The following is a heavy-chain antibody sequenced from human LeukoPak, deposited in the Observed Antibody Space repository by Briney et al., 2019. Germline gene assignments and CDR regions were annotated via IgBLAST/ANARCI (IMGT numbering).Heavy chain of an antibody. D-gene: IGHD3-10*01. CDR1: GFTFSYYA. J-gene: IGHJ4*02. CDR2: ISYDGSNE. CDR3: ARPIDNGSGSYYFDY. V-gene: IGHV3-30-3*01. Sequence: GGSLRLSCAASGFTFSYYAMHWVRQAPGKGLEWVAVISYDGSNEYYADSVKGRFTISRDNSKNTLSLQMNTLRPEDTAVYYCARPIDNGSGSYYFDYWGQGTLVTVSS.